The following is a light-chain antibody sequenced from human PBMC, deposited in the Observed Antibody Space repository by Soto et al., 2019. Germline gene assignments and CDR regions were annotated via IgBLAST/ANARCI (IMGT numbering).Light chain of an antibody. J-gene: IGLJ2*01. Sequence: SYELTQPPSVSVAPGQTAKITCGGNNIGSKTVHWYRQRSGQAPVLVVYDNSDRPSGIPEGFSGSNSGNTATLTISRVEAGDEADYYCQVWDSSSDQVVFGGGTKLTVL. CDR1: NIGSKT. V-gene: IGLV3-21*02. CDR3: QVWDSSSDQVV. CDR2: DNS.